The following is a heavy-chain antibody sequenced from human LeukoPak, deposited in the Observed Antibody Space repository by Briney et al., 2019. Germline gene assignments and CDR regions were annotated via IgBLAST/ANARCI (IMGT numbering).Heavy chain of an antibody. CDR1: GFVFSHSW. V-gene: IGHV3-7*01. CDR3: ARRKEVQTTFDY. Sequence: PGGSLRLSCAASGFVFSHSWMGWVRLAPGKGLEWVANIKEDGSETYYVDSVKGRFTISRDNAKNSLDLQMNSLRDEDTAVYYCARRKEVQTTFDYWGQGTLVTVSS. CDR2: IKEDGSET. J-gene: IGHJ4*02. D-gene: IGHD4/OR15-4a*01.